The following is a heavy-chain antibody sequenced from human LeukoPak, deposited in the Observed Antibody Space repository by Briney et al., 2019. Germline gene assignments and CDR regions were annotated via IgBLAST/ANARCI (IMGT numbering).Heavy chain of an antibody. V-gene: IGHV3-21*01. CDR3: ARGTMIVVVSFDY. J-gene: IGHJ4*02. CDR1: GFTFSSYS. D-gene: IGHD3-22*01. Sequence: GGSLRLSCAASGFTFSSYSMNWVRQAPGKGLEWVSSISSSSSYIYYADSVKGRFTISRDNAKNSLYLQMNSLRAEDTAVYYCARGTMIVVVSFDYWGRGPLSPSPQ. CDR2: ISSSSSYI.